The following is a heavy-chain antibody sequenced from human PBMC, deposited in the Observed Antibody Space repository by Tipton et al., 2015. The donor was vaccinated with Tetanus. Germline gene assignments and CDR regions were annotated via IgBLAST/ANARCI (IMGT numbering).Heavy chain of an antibody. V-gene: IGHV3-21*01. J-gene: IGHJ4*02. CDR3: ASGRTLDY. CDR2: ISSYI. CDR1: GFTFSNYR. Sequence: GSLRLSCAVSGFTFSNYRMNWVRQAPGRGLQWVASISSYIYYADSVKGRFTISRDNAKNSLYLQINSLRAEDAALYYCASGRTLDYWGQGTLVTVSS.